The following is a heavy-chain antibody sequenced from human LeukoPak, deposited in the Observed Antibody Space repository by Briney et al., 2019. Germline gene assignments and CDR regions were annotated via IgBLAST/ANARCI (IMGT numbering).Heavy chain of an antibody. CDR3: ARGSGGQRVDY. Sequence: GGSLRLSCAASGFTFSSYAMSWVRQAPGQGLEWVSSISHNSRSIHYTDSVKGRFTISRDNAKNSLYLQMNSLRAEDTAVYYCARGSGGQRVDYWGQGTLVTVSS. CDR1: GFTFSSYA. V-gene: IGHV3-21*01. CDR2: ISHNSRSI. J-gene: IGHJ4*02.